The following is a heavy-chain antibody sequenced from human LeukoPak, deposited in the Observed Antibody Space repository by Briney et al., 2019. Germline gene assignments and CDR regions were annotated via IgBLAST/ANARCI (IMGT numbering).Heavy chain of an antibody. Sequence: ASVKVSCKASGYTFTGYDMHWVRQAPGQGLEWMGWINPNSGGTNYAQKFQGRVTMTRDTSISTAYMELSRLRSDDTAVYYCARGRNIAVAGTRWFDPWGQGTLVTVSS. V-gene: IGHV1-2*02. D-gene: IGHD6-19*01. CDR1: GYTFTGYD. J-gene: IGHJ5*02. CDR2: INPNSGGT. CDR3: ARGRNIAVAGTRWFDP.